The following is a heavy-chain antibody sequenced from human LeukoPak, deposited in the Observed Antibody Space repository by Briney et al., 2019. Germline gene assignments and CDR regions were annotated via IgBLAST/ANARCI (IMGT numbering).Heavy chain of an antibody. CDR2: VNPSGGNT. D-gene: IGHD5-18*01. V-gene: IGHV1-46*01. CDR1: GYTLSSYY. Sequence: ASVKVSCKASGYTLSSYYIHWVRQAPGQGLEWMGMVNPSGGNTPYAQKFEGRVTITRNTSISTAYMELSSLRSEDTAVYYCARGPVDTAMGADYWGQGTLVTVSS. J-gene: IGHJ4*02. CDR3: ARGPVDTAMGADY.